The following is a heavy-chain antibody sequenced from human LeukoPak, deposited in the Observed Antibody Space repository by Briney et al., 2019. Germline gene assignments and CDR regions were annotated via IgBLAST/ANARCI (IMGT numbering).Heavy chain of an antibody. V-gene: IGHV3-30*02. CDR1: GFTFSSYG. CDR3: ANPQVYYDSSGSMTY. Sequence: QPGGSLRLSCAASGFTFSSYGMHWVRQAPGKGLEWVAFIRYDGNNKYYADSVKGRFTISRDNSKNTLYLQMNSLRAEDTAVYYCANPQVYYDSSGSMTYWGQGTLVTASS. CDR2: IRYDGNNK. J-gene: IGHJ4*02. D-gene: IGHD3-22*01.